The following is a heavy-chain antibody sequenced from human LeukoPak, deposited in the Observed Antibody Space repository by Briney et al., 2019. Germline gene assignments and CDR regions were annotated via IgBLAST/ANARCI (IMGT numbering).Heavy chain of an antibody. D-gene: IGHD3-10*01. CDR2: ISGSGDNT. CDR3: AKASVWTMVRVVSYFDE. J-gene: IGHJ4*02. CDR1: GFTFSSYW. V-gene: IGHV3-23*01. Sequence: PGGSLRLSCAASGFTFSSYWMTWVRQAPGKGLEWVSGISGSGDNTWYADSVKGRFTISRDNSKKTLDLQMYSLRAEDTAVYYCAKASVWTMVRVVSYFDEWGQGIQVTVSS.